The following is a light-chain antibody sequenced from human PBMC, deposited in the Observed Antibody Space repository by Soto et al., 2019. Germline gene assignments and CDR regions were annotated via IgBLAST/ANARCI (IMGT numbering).Light chain of an antibody. CDR3: QQRSSWT. CDR1: QSVSSY. J-gene: IGKJ1*01. Sequence: EIVLTQSPATLSLSPGERAILSCRASQSVSSYLAWYQQKPGQAPRLLIYDASSRATDIPARFSGSGSGTDFTLTISSLEPEDFAVYYCQQRSSWTFGQ. CDR2: DAS. V-gene: IGKV3-11*01.